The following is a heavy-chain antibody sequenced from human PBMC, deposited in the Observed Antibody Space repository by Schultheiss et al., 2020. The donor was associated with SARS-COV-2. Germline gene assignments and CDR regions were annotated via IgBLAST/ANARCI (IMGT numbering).Heavy chain of an antibody. V-gene: IGHV3-30*18. J-gene: IGHJ4*02. CDR3: AKDRRIFAFTSGWALDY. CDR2: ISYDGSNK. CDR1: GFTVSSNY. Sequence: GGSLRLSCAASGFTVSSNYMSWVRQAPGKGLEWVAVISYDGSNKYYADSVKGRFTISRDNSKNTLYLQMNSLRVDDTAIYYCAKDRRIFAFTSGWALDYWGQGTLVTVSS. D-gene: IGHD6-19*01.